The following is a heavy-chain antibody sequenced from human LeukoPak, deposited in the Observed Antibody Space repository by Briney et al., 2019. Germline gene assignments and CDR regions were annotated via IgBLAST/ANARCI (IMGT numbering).Heavy chain of an antibody. CDR3: ARDLQAFDP. J-gene: IGHJ5*02. CDR2: INPSAGST. V-gene: IGHV1-46*01. CDR1: GYTFTSYY. Sequence: GASVKVSCKASGYTFTSYYMHWVRQAPGQGLEWMGIINPSAGSTNYAQKFQGGVTMTRDTSTSTVYMELSSLRSEETAVYYCARDLQAFDPWGQGTLVTVSS. D-gene: IGHD4-11*01.